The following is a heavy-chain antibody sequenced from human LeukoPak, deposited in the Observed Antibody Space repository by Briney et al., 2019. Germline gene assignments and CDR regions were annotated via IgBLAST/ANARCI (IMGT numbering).Heavy chain of an antibody. CDR3: AKGKAYYYDSSGHRYFDY. CDR1: GFTFSSYG. CDR2: ISGSGGST. V-gene: IGHV3-23*01. D-gene: IGHD3-22*01. Sequence: GGSLRLSCAASGFTFSSYGMSWVRQAPGKGLEWVSAISGSGGSTYYADSVKGRFTISRDNSKNTLYLQMNSLRAEDTAVYYCAKGKAYYYDSSGHRYFDYWGQGTLVTASS. J-gene: IGHJ4*02.